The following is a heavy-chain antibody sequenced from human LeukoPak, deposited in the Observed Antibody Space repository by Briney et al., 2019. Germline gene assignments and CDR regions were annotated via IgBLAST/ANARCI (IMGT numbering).Heavy chain of an antibody. CDR3: ATGRSGNHRWFDP. D-gene: IGHD1-14*01. J-gene: IGHJ5*02. CDR2: IYYSGST. CDR1: GGSISSSSYY. V-gene: IGHV4-39*07. Sequence: SETLSLTCTVSGGSISSSSYYWGWIRQPPGKGLEWIGSIYYSGSTYYNPSLKSRVTISVDTSKNQFSLKLSTVTAADTAVYYCATGRSGNHRWFDPWGQGTLVTVSS.